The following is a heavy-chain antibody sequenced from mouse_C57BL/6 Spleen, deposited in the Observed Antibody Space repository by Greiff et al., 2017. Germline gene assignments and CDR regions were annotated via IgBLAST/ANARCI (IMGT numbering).Heavy chain of an antibody. CDR1: GFTFSDYG. Sequence: EVKLVESGGGLVKPGGSLKLSCAASGFTFSDYGMHWVRQAPEKGLEWDAYISSGSSTIYYADTVKGRFTISRDNAKNTLFLQMTSLRSEDTAMYYCARLFGNYEDYAMDYWGQGTSVTVSS. J-gene: IGHJ4*01. V-gene: IGHV5-17*01. D-gene: IGHD2-1*01. CDR3: ARLFGNYEDYAMDY. CDR2: ISSGSSTI.